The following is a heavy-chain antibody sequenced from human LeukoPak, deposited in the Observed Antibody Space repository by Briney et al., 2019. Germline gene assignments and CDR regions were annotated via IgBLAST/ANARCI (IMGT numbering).Heavy chain of an antibody. CDR1: GGSITSYY. CDR2: IYYSGST. D-gene: IGHD3-22*01. J-gene: IGHJ4*02. CDR3: ARGRYDTSGYPDDY. Sequence: SETLSLTCTVSGGSITSYYWGWSRQPPGKGLEWIGYIYYSGSTNYNPSLKSRVTISVDTSKNQFSLKLSSVTAADTAVYYCARGRYDTSGYPDDYWGQGTLVTVSS. V-gene: IGHV4-59*08.